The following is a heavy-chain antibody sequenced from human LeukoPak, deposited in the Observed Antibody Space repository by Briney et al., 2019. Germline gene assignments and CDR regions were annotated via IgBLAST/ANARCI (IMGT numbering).Heavy chain of an antibody. Sequence: ASVKVPCKASGYTFTSYYMHWVRQTPGQRLEWMGWINANNGVTDYAQKFQGRVTMTRDTSISTAYMELSGLRSDDTALFYCATRIAVAGFDYWGPGTLVTVSS. CDR3: ATRIAVAGFDY. CDR1: GYTFTSYY. D-gene: IGHD6-19*01. CDR2: INANNGVT. J-gene: IGHJ4*02. V-gene: IGHV1-2*02.